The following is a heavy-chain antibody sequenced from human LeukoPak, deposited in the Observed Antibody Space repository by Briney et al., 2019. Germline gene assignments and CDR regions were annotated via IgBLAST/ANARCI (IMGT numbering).Heavy chain of an antibody. CDR1: GGSISSSNW. Sequence: KPSGTLSLTCAVSGGSISSSNWWGWVRQPPGKGLEWIGEIYHSGSTNYNPSLKSRVPISVDKPKNQFSLKLSSVTAADTAVYYCARDAGTSKYFDYWGQGTLVTVSS. J-gene: IGHJ4*02. V-gene: IGHV4-4*02. D-gene: IGHD6-13*01. CDR2: IYHSGST. CDR3: ARDAGTSKYFDY.